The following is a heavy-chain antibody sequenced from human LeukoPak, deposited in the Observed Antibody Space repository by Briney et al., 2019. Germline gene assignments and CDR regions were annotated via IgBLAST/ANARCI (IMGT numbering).Heavy chain of an antibody. CDR3: AKGIVVVPAAIRAWYFDL. V-gene: IGHV3-23*01. J-gene: IGHJ2*01. D-gene: IGHD2-2*02. Sequence: GGSLRLSCAASGFTFSSYAMSWVRQAPGKGLEWVSAISGSGGSTYYADSVKGRFTISRDNSKNTLYLQMSSLRAEDTAVYYCAKGIVVVPAAIRAWYFDLWGRGTLVTVSS. CDR1: GFTFSSYA. CDR2: ISGSGGST.